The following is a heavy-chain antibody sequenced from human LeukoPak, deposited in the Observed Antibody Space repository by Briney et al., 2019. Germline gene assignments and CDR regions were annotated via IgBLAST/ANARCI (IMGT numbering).Heavy chain of an antibody. CDR1: GFTFGDYA. V-gene: IGHV3-49*04. CDR3: TSDTGYDSHD. Sequence: GGSLRLSCAASGFTFGDYAMSWVRQAPGKGLEWVGFIRSKAYGGTTEYAASVKGRFTISRDDSKSIAYLQMNSLKTEDTAVYYCTSDTGYDSHDWGQGTLVTVSS. J-gene: IGHJ4*02. D-gene: IGHD3-22*01. CDR2: IRSKAYGGTT.